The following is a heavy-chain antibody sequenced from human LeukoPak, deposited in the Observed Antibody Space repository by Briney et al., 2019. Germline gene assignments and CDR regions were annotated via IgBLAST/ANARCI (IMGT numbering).Heavy chain of an antibody. Sequence: PSETLSLTCTVSGGSISSSSYYWGWIRQPPGKGLEWIGSIYYSGSTYYNPSLKSRVTISVDTSKNQFSLKLSSVTAADTAVYYCARGSAAAGTNFDYWGQGTLSPSPQ. V-gene: IGHV4-39*01. D-gene: IGHD6-13*01. CDR2: IYYSGST. CDR3: ARGSAAAGTNFDY. CDR1: GGSISSSSYY. J-gene: IGHJ4*02.